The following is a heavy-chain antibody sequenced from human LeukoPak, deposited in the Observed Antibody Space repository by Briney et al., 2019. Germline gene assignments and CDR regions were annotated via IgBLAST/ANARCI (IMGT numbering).Heavy chain of an antibody. V-gene: IGHV3-53*01. J-gene: IGHJ4*02. CDR1: GFTFSDYY. CDR2: IYTGGNT. CDR3: AGGDDSGYYDYFDY. D-gene: IGHD3-22*01. Sequence: TGRSLRLSCAASGFTFSDYYMSWIRQAPGKGLEWVSTIYTGGNTYYAASVKGRFTISRDFSKNTVFLHMNSLRAEDTAMYYCAGGDDSGYYDYFDYWGQGALVTVSS.